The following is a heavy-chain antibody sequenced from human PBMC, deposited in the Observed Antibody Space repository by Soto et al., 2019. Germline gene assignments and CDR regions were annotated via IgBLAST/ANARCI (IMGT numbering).Heavy chain of an antibody. V-gene: IGHV1-69*01. J-gene: IGHJ3*02. CDR2: IIPIFGTA. CDR1: GGTFSSYA. CDR3: ARAKSLGITGTTLDAFDI. D-gene: IGHD1-20*01. Sequence: QVQLVQSGAEVKKPGSSVKVSCKASGGTFSSYAISWVRQAPGQGLEWMGGIIPIFGTANYAQKFQGRVTITADESTSTAYMELISLRSEDTAVYYCARAKSLGITGTTLDAFDIWGQGTMVTVSS.